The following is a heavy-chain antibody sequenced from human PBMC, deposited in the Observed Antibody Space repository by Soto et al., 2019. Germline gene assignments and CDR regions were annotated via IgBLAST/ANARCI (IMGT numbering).Heavy chain of an antibody. Sequence: EVQLVESGGGLVKPGGSLRLSCAASGFIFSGYSMNWVRQAPGKGLEWVSSMSFSTGNIYYADSVKGRFTISRDNTKNSLYLQMDSLRAEDTAIYYCARRKASAAAVVYWGQGTLVTVSS. CDR2: MSFSTGNI. CDR3: ARRKASAAAVVY. D-gene: IGHD6-13*01. V-gene: IGHV3-21*01. J-gene: IGHJ4*02. CDR1: GFIFSGYS.